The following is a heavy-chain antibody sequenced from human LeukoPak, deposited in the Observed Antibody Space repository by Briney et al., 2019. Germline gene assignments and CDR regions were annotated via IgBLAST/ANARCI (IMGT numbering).Heavy chain of an antibody. CDR1: GCRFTNYW. V-gene: IGHV5-51*01. Sequence: GGALQISFKGSGCRFTNYWIGWGRPMPGKGVGWRGIIYHGDSDTRYSPSFQGQLTISADNSITTAYLQWSSLKASDTAMYYCARQGGFGRDVDYWGQGTLVTVSS. CDR3: ARQGGFGRDVDY. CDR2: IYHGDSDT. D-gene: IGHD3/OR15-3a*01. J-gene: IGHJ4*02.